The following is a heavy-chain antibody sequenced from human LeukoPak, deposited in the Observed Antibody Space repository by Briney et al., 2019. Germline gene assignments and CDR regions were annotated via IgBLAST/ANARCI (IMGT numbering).Heavy chain of an antibody. CDR1: HGSMSRSAYF. Sequence: SETQSLTCTVSHGSMSRSAYFWAWIRPPPGKGLEWIGRRDYSGSTSYKSSLKSRATMSVDTSKNQFSLRLTSVTAADTAVYYCARHLCSTSFGYYYYGMDVWGQGATVTVSS. CDR2: RDYSGST. CDR3: ARHLCSTSFGYYYYGMDV. V-gene: IGHV4-39*01. J-gene: IGHJ6*02. D-gene: IGHD2-2*01.